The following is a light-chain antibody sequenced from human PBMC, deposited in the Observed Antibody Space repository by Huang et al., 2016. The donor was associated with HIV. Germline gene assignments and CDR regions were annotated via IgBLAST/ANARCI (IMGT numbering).Light chain of an antibody. Sequence: EIVLKQSPATLSLSPGERATLSCRASQSVSSSLAWYQQKPGQAPRLLIYDASNRATGIPARFSGSGSGTDFTLTISSLEPEDFAVYYCQQRSNWPLTFGGGTKVDIK. V-gene: IGKV3-11*01. CDR3: QQRSNWPLT. CDR2: DAS. CDR1: QSVSSS. J-gene: IGKJ4*01.